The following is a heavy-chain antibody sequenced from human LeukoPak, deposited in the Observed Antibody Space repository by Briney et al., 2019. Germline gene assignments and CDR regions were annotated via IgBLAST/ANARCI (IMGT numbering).Heavy chain of an antibody. D-gene: IGHD6-13*01. V-gene: IGHV3-48*04. CDR3: AKGPRAAASYYFDY. CDR2: ISSSSSTI. Sequence: GGSLRLSCAASGFTFSSYSMNWVRQAPGKGLEWVSYISSSSSTIYYADSVKGRFTISRDNAKNSLYLQMNSLRAEDTALYYCAKGPRAAASYYFDYWGQGTLVTVSS. J-gene: IGHJ4*02. CDR1: GFTFSSYS.